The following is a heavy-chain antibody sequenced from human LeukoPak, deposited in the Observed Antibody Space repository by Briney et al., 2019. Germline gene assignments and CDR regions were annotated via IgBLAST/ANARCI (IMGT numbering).Heavy chain of an antibody. J-gene: IGHJ3*02. D-gene: IGHD2-2*01. Sequence: PGGSLRLSCAASGFTFSSYSMNWVRQAPGKGLEWVSSISSSSSYIYYADSVKGRFTISRDNAKNSLYLQMNSLRAEDTAVYYCARDCSSTSCEAFDIWGQGTMVTVSS. CDR3: ARDCSSTSCEAFDI. V-gene: IGHV3-21*01. CDR2: ISSSSSYI. CDR1: GFTFSSYS.